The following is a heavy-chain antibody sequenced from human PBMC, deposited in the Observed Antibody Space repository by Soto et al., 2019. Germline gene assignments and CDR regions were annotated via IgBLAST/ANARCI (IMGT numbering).Heavy chain of an antibody. CDR2: IYSGGST. J-gene: IGHJ3*02. CDR1: GCTVSSNY. Sequence: GGPLRLSWAASGCTVSSNYMSWVRQAPGKGLEWVSVIYSGGSTYYADSVKGRFTISRDNSKNTLYLQMNSLRAEDTAVYYCARAYSSSWYGAFDIWGQGTMVTVSS. CDR3: ARAYSSSWYGAFDI. D-gene: IGHD6-13*01. V-gene: IGHV3-66*01.